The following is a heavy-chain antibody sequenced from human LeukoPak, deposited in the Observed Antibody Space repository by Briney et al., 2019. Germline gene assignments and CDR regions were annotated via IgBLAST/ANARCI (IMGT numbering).Heavy chain of an antibody. CDR3: ARDSIWGSGTYGFDY. D-gene: IGHD1-26*01. Sequence: GASVKVSCKASGYTFTAYAIHWVRQAPGQRPEWMGWINGGDGDTTYSQNFQGRVTITRDTSASTAHMELSSLRSEDTAVYYCARDSIWGSGTYGFDYWGQGALVTVSS. V-gene: IGHV1-3*01. CDR1: GYTFTAYA. CDR2: INGGDGDT. J-gene: IGHJ4*02.